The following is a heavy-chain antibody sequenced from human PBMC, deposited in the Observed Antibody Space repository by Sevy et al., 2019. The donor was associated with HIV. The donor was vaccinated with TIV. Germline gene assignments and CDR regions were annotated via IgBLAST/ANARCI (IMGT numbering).Heavy chain of an antibody. CDR2: TYYRSKWYN. Sequence: SQTLSLTCAISGDSVSSNSAAWNWIRQSPSRGLEWLGRTYYRSKWYNDYAVSVKSRITINPDTSKNQFSLQLNSVTPEETAVYYCARVRLRYCSGGSCPRRYYYYGMDVWGQGTTVTVSS. CDR1: GDSVSSNSAA. D-gene: IGHD2-15*01. J-gene: IGHJ6*02. CDR3: ARVRLRYCSGGSCPRRYYYYGMDV. V-gene: IGHV6-1*01.